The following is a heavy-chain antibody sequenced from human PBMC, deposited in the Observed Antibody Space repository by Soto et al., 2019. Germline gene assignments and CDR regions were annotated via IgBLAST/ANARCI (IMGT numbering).Heavy chain of an antibody. Sequence: GGSLRLSCAASGFTVSSNYMSWVRQAPGKGLEWVSVIYSGGSTYYADSVKGRFTISRDNSKNTLYLQMNSLRAEDTAVYYCGYGYATGNAFDICGQGTMVTVSS. V-gene: IGHV3-66*01. CDR2: IYSGGST. CDR1: GFTVSSNY. J-gene: IGHJ3*02. D-gene: IGHD5-12*01. CDR3: GYGYATGNAFDI.